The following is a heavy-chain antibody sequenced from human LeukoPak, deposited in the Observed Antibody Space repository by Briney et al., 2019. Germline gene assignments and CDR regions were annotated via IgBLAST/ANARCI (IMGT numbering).Heavy chain of an antibody. J-gene: IGHJ4*02. CDR1: GGSISSHY. Sequence: SETLSLTCTVSGGSISSHYWSWIRQPPGKGLEWIGYIYYSGSTNYNPSLKSRVTISVDTSKNQFSLKLSSVTAADTAVYYCARGGYSGYDSSGYFGYWGQGTLVTVSS. CDR3: ARGGYSGYDSSGYFGY. V-gene: IGHV4-59*11. CDR2: IYYSGST. D-gene: IGHD5-12*01.